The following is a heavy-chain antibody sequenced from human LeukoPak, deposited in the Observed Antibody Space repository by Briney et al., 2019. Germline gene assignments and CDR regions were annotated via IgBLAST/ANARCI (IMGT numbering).Heavy chain of an antibody. CDR1: GYTFTSYD. CDR2: MNPNSGNT. CDR3: ARVLSGSYELDFDY. V-gene: IGHV1-8*01. D-gene: IGHD1-26*01. J-gene: IGHJ4*02. Sequence: ASVKVSCKASGYTFTSYDINWVRQATGQGLEWMGWMNPNSGNTGYAQKFQGRVTMTRNTSISTAYMELSSLRSEDTAVYYCARVLSGSYELDFDYWGQGTLVTVSS.